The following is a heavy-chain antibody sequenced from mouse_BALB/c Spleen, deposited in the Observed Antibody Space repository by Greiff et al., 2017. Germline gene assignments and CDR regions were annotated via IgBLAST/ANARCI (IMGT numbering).Heavy chain of an antibody. D-gene: IGHD1-1*01. CDR3: ARQVVATDYAMEY. Sequence: VQLQQSGAELVKPGASVKLSCTASGFNIKDTYMHWVKQRPEQGLEWIGRIDPANGNTKYDPKFQGKATITADTSSNTAYLQLSSLTSEDTAVYNCARQVVATDYAMEYWGQGATLTVSP. V-gene: IGHV14-3*02. CDR2: IDPANGNT. J-gene: IGHJ2*01. CDR1: GFNIKDTY.